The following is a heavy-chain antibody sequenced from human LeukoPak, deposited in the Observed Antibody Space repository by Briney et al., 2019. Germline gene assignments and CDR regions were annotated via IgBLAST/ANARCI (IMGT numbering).Heavy chain of an antibody. CDR1: GYTFTGYH. CDR2: INHKRGVT. Sequence: ASVKVSCQASGYTFTGYHMDWVRQTPAQGLEWVGGINHKRGVTKCGQKFQRRVTLTSDTSSSRAYMALSRLTSADTRVYDCAIREVGLPAYFQSMDAWGKGTTVTVSS. V-gene: IGHV1-2*02. CDR3: AIREVGLPAYFQSMDA. J-gene: IGHJ6*03. D-gene: IGHD1-26*01.